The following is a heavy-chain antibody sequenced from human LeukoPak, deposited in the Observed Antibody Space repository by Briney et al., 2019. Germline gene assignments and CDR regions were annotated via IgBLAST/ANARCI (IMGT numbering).Heavy chain of an antibody. CDR1: GFTFNTYE. V-gene: IGHV3-48*03. CDR2: IPRSGSTK. J-gene: IGHJ4*02. Sequence: GGALRLSCAASGFTFNTYEMNWVRQAPGKGLEWVAYIPRSGSTKYYTDYVKGRFTISRDNAKNSLYLQMNSLRAEDTAVYYCGVGGWNFVFKYWGQGTLGTVSS. D-gene: IGHD1-7*01. CDR3: GVGGWNFVFKY.